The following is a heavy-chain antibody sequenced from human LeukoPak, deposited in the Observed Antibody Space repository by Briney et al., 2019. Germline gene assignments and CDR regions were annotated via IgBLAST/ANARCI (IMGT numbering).Heavy chain of an antibody. J-gene: IGHJ4*02. Sequence: PSETLSLTCTVSGGSVSSGSHYWSWSRQPPGKGLEWIGFIYYSGSTNYNPSLKSRVTISVDKSKNQFSLKLSSVTAADTAVYYCARDEQLVPFDYWGQGTLVTVSS. CDR3: ARDEQLVPFDY. V-gene: IGHV4-61*01. D-gene: IGHD6-13*01. CDR1: GGSVSSGSHY. CDR2: IYYSGST.